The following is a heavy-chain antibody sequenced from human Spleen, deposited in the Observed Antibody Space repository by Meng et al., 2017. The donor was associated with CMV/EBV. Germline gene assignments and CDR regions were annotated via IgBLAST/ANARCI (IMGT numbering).Heavy chain of an antibody. CDR3: ARCSSGCPYYYYGMDV. V-gene: IGHV1-69*05. CDR2: IPIFGTA. J-gene: IGHJ6*02. CDR1: GGSFTSYT. Sequence: KVSCKASGGSFTSYTIMWVRQAPGLGLEWMGGIPIFGTANYAQKFQGRVTITTDESTSTAYMELSSLRSEDTAVYYCARCSSGCPYYYYGMDVWGQGTTVTVSS. D-gene: IGHD6-19*01.